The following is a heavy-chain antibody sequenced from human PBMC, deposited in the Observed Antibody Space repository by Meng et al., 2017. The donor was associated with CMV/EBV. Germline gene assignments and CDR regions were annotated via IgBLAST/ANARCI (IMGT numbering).Heavy chain of an antibody. CDR3: AREWVLRRGRKQNAFDI. Sequence: GESLKISCAASGFTFDDYGMSWVRQAPGKGLEWVSGINWNGGSTGYADSVKGRFTISRDNTKNSLYLQMNSLRAEDTALYHCAREWVLRRGRKQNAFDIWGQGTMVTVSS. D-gene: IGHD1-26*01. V-gene: IGHV3-20*01. CDR2: INWNGGST. CDR1: GFTFDDYG. J-gene: IGHJ3*02.